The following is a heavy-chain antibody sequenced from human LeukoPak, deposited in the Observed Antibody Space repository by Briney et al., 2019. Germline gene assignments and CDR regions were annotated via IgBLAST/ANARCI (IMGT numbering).Heavy chain of an antibody. D-gene: IGHD7-27*01. V-gene: IGHV4-61*02. CDR3: ARKRPWGLSRYFDY. CDR1: GGSISSGLYY. J-gene: IGHJ4*02. Sequence: SETLSLTCTVSGGSISSGLYYWSWIRQPAGKGLEWIGRIYTSGSTNYNPSLKSRVTVSLDTSKNQFSLKLSSVTAADTAVYYCARKRPWGLSRYFDYWGQGTLVTVSS. CDR2: IYTSGST.